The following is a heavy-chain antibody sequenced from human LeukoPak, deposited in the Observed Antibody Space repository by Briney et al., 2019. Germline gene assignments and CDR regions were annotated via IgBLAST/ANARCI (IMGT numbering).Heavy chain of an antibody. V-gene: IGHV3-23*01. J-gene: IGHJ4*02. D-gene: IGHD6-19*01. CDR2: IDSSAANT. CDR1: GFTFSSSI. CDR3: AKGSSGWPCYFDY. Sequence: PGGSLRLSCAASGFTFSSSIMIWVRQAPGKGLEWVSSIDSSAANTYYEDPVKGRFSISRDNYKNTLFLQMNSLRAEDTAVYYCAKGSSGWPCYFDYWGQGTLVTVSS.